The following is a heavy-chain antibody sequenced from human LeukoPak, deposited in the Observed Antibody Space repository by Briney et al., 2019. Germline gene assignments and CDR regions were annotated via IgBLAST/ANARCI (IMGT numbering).Heavy chain of an antibody. CDR1: GGSISSYY. J-gene: IGHJ4*02. CDR3: AREGGFYRPLDY. V-gene: IGHV4-59*12. D-gene: IGHD6-25*01. CDR2: IYSSGST. Sequence: SETLSLTCTVSGGSISSYYWSWIRQPPGKGLEWIGYIYSSGSTNYNPSVKSRLAMSVDLSENHVSLKLTSVTAADTAVYYCAREGGFYRPLDYSGQGTLVTVSS.